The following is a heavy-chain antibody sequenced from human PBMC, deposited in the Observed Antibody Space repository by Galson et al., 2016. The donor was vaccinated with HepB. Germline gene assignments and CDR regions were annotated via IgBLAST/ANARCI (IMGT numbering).Heavy chain of an antibody. Sequence: QSGAEVKKPGESLKIYCKASGYSFASYWIGWVRQRPGKGLEWLGMVYPGDSDTRYSPSFQGQVTMSVDKSTSSAYLQWSSLKASDTATYYCGRQGGLLGSASFSFDHWGLGSLVTVSA. CDR2: VYPGDSDT. J-gene: IGHJ4*02. V-gene: IGHV5-51*01. CDR1: GYSFASYW. CDR3: GRQGGLLGSASFSFDH. D-gene: IGHD3-10*01.